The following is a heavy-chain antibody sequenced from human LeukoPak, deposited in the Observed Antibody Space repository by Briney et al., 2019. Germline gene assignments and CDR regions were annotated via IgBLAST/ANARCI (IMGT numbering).Heavy chain of an antibody. Sequence: ASVKVSCKASGYTFTSYGISWVRHAPGQGLEWMGWISAYNGNTKYAKKLQGRVTMTTDTSTSTAYMELRSLKSDDTAVYYCARDQWNWNDGSLGYWGQGTLVTVSS. CDR3: ARDQWNWNDGSLGY. CDR1: GYTFTSYG. CDR2: ISAYNGNT. D-gene: IGHD1-1*01. V-gene: IGHV1-18*01. J-gene: IGHJ4*02.